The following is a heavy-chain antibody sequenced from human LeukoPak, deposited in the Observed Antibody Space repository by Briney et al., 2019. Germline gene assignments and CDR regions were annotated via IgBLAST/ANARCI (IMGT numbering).Heavy chain of an antibody. J-gene: IGHJ6*03. Sequence: GGSLRLSCAASGFTFSSYAMSWVRQAPGKGLEWVSAISGSGGSTYYADSVKGRFTISRDNSKNTLYLQMNSLRAEDTAVYYCAKDSSSLSIYYYYYMDVRGKGTTVTVSS. V-gene: IGHV3-23*01. CDR1: GFTFSSYA. D-gene: IGHD6-13*01. CDR3: AKDSSSLSIYYYYYMDV. CDR2: ISGSGGST.